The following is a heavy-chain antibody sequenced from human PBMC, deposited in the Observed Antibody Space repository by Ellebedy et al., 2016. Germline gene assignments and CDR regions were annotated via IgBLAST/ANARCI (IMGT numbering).Heavy chain of an antibody. V-gene: IGHV3-30-3*01. J-gene: IGHJ3*02. CDR2: ISYDGSNK. CDR1: GFTFSSYA. CDR3: AREVAFDI. Sequence: GESLKISCAASGFTFSSYAMHWVRQAPGKGLEWVAVISYDGSNKYYADSVKGRFTISRDNSKNTLYLQMNSLRAEDTAVYYCAREVAFDIWGQGTMVTVSS.